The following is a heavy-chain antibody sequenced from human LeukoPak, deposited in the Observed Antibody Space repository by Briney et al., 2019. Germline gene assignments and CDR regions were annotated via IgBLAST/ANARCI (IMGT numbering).Heavy chain of an antibody. J-gene: IGHJ5*02. CDR3: AREDYGVVPSPKWFDP. D-gene: IGHD4-17*01. CDR2: INHSGST. Sequence: SETLSLTCAVYGGSFSGYYWSWIRQPPGKGLEWIGEINHSGSTNYNPSLKSRVTISVDTSKNQFSLKLSSVTAADTAVYYCAREDYGVVPSPKWFDPWGQGTLVTVSS. V-gene: IGHV4-34*01. CDR1: GGSFSGYY.